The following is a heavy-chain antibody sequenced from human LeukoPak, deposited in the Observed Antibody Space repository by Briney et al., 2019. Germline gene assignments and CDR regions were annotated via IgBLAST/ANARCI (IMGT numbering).Heavy chain of an antibody. J-gene: IGHJ4*02. CDR2: IKSKTDGGTT. Sequence: PGGSLRLSCAASGFTFSNAWMSWVRQAPGKGLEWVGRIKSKTDGGTTDYAAPVKGRFTISRDDSKNTLYLQMNSLKTEDTAVYYCTTEPRVLWLRSFFDYWGQGTLVTVSS. D-gene: IGHD5-18*01. CDR3: TTEPRVLWLRSFFDY. CDR1: GFTFSNAW. V-gene: IGHV3-15*01.